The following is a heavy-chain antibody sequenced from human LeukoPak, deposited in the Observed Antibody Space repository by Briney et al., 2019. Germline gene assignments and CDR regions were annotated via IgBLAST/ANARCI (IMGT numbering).Heavy chain of an antibody. CDR2: IKQDGSET. Sequence: PGGSLRLSCAASRFTFSTYWMSWVRQAPGKGLEWVANIKQDGSETYYADSVKGRFTISRDNSKNTLYLQMNSLRAEDTAIYYCARTLGDIVVVPAAIWFDPWGQGTLVTVSS. D-gene: IGHD2-2*02. J-gene: IGHJ5*02. CDR3: ARTLGDIVVVPAAIWFDP. V-gene: IGHV3-7*03. CDR1: RFTFSTYW.